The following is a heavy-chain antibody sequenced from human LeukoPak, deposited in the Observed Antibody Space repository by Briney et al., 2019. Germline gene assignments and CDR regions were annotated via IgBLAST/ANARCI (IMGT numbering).Heavy chain of an antibody. J-gene: IGHJ4*02. CDR1: GGSFSCYY. Sequence: TETLSLTCAVYGGSFSCYYWSWIRQPPGKGLEGMGEINHSGSTNYNPSLNSRVTISVDPSKSQFYVKPSSVTAADTAVYYCARSGGGHQDFWSGYYHFDYWGQGTLVTVSS. CDR3: ARSGGGHQDFWSGYYHFDY. D-gene: IGHD3-3*01. CDR2: INHSGST. V-gene: IGHV4-34*01.